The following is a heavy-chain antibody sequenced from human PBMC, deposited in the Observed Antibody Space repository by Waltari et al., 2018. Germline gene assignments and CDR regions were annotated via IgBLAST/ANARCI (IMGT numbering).Heavy chain of an antibody. Sequence: QLQLQESGPGLVKPSETLSLTCTVSGGSISSSSYYWGWIRQPPGKGLEWIGSIYYSGSTYYNPSLKSRVTISVDTSKNQFSLKLSSVTAADTAVYYCARTAGLTATIYFDYWGQGTLVTVSS. D-gene: IGHD5-12*01. V-gene: IGHV4-39*07. CDR3: ARTAGLTATIYFDY. J-gene: IGHJ4*02. CDR1: GGSISSSSYY. CDR2: IYYSGST.